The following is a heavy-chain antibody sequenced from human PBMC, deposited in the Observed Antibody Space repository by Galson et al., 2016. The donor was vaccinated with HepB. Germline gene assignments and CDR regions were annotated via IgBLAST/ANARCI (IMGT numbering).Heavy chain of an antibody. Sequence: SVKVSCKVSGYSLTELSMHWVRQAPGKGLEWMGGFDPEDGERIYAQKFQGRVTMTEDTSTGTAYMELSSLRSEDTAVYYCASALQWELDAFDIWGQGTMVTVSS. CDR3: ASALQWELDAFDI. CDR1: GYSLTELS. V-gene: IGHV1-24*01. J-gene: IGHJ3*02. D-gene: IGHD1-26*01. CDR2: FDPEDGER.